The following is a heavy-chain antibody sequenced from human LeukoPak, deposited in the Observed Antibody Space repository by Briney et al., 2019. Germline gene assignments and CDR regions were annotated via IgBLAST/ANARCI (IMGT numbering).Heavy chain of an antibody. CDR3: ARDWGPEYSSSWFVGN. CDR2: IIPILGIA. J-gene: IGHJ4*02. Sequence: SVKVSCKASGGTFSSYAISWVRQAPGQGLEWMGRIIPILGIANYAQKFQGRVTITADKSTSTAYMELSSLRSEDTAVYYCARDWGPEYSSSWFVGNWGQGTLVTVSS. D-gene: IGHD6-13*01. V-gene: IGHV1-69*04. CDR1: GGTFSSYA.